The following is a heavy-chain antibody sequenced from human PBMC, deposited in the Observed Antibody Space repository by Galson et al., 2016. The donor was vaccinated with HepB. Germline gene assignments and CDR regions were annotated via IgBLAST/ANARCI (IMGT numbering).Heavy chain of an antibody. CDR1: GFIFNIYA. CDR2: ISYDGNKK. V-gene: IGHV3-30*04. Sequence: SLRLSCAASGFIFNIYAIHWVRQAPGKGLEWVSVISYDGNKKYYSDSVKGRFTISRDDSNNTVYLQMNDLRPEDTAIYYCARDLVPAAHQYFFGMDVWGQGTTVTVSS. D-gene: IGHD2-2*01. J-gene: IGHJ6*02. CDR3: ARDLVPAAHQYFFGMDV.